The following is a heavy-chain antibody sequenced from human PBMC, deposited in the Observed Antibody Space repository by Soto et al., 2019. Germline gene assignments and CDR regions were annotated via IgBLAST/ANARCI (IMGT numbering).Heavy chain of an antibody. Sequence: EVQLLESGGGLVQPGGSLRLSCAASGFTFSSYAMSWVRQAPGKGLEWVSDISGSGGSKYYADSVKGRFTISRDNSQNSLYPQRNSRRAEDTAVYYCANAGPIVQGAHPHDFDYGGRGTPVTVSA. CDR2: ISGSGGSK. V-gene: IGHV3-23*01. D-gene: IGHD3-10*01. CDR1: GFTFSSYA. J-gene: IGHJ4*02. CDR3: ANAGPIVQGAHPHDFDY.